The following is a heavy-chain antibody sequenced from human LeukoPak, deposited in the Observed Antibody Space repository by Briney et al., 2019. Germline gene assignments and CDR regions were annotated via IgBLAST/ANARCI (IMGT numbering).Heavy chain of an antibody. D-gene: IGHD3-3*01. Sequence: GGSLRLSCAGSGFTFSNAWMNWVRQAPGKGLEWVGRIKSKTEGGTIDYAAPVKGRFTISRDDSKNTLYLQMNGLRAEDTAVYYCARGTYTIFGVPDYWGQGTLVTVSS. V-gene: IGHV3-15*01. CDR1: GFTFSNAW. J-gene: IGHJ4*02. CDR3: ARGTYTIFGVPDY. CDR2: IKSKTEGGTI.